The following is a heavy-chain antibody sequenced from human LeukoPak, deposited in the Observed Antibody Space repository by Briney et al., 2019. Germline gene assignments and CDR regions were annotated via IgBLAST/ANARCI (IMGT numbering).Heavy chain of an antibody. CDR1: GYTFTGYY. CDR3: ASSMAAAGTHYYYYYGMDV. V-gene: IGHV1-46*01. D-gene: IGHD6-13*01. CDR2: INPSGGST. Sequence: ASVKVSCKASGYTFTGYYMHWVRQAPGQGLEWMGIINPSGGSTSYAQKFQGRVTITRDTSASTAYMELSSLRSEDTAVYYCASSMAAAGTHYYYYYGMDVWGQGTTATVSS. J-gene: IGHJ6*02.